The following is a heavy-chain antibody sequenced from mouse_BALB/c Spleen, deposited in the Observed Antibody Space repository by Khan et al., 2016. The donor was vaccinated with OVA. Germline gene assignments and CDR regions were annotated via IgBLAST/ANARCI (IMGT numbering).Heavy chain of an antibody. V-gene: IGHV5-6*01. Sequence: EVELVESGGDLVKPEGSLKLSCAASGFTFSSYGMSWVRQTPDKRLEWVATISSGGTYSYYPDSVKGRFTISRDNAKNTLYLQMSSLKSEDNAMYYCARFITTATEDYYAIDYWGQGTSVTVSS. CDR3: ARFITTATEDYYAIDY. CDR2: ISSGGTYS. J-gene: IGHJ4*01. D-gene: IGHD1-2*01. CDR1: GFTFSSYG.